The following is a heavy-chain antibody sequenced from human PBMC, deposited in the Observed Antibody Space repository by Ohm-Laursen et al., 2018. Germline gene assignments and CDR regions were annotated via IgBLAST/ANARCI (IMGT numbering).Heavy chain of an antibody. J-gene: IGHJ3*02. V-gene: IGHV1-8*01. CDR3: ARGRLSGTRRALDI. Sequence: ASVKVSCKPSGYTFTSYDINWVRQATGQGLEWMGWMNPNSGNTGYAQKFQGRVTMARNASISTANMEMSSLRSEDTAVYYCARGRLSGTRRALDIWGQVTMVTVSS. D-gene: IGHD1-7*01. CDR1: GYTFTSYD. CDR2: MNPNSGNT.